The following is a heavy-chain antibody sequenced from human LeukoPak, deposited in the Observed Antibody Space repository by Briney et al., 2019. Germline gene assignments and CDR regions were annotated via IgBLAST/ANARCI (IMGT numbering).Heavy chain of an antibody. J-gene: IGHJ6*02. V-gene: IGHV3-48*03. Sequence: GGSLRLSCAASGFTFSSYEMNWVRQAPGKGLEWVSYISSSGSTKYYADSVKGRFTISRDNARNSLYLQMSSLRAEETAVYYCARPTQDRNGWSRDSYGMDVWGQGTTVTVSS. CDR2: ISSSGSTK. CDR1: GFTFSSYE. CDR3: ARPTQDRNGWSRDSYGMDV. D-gene: IGHD6-19*01.